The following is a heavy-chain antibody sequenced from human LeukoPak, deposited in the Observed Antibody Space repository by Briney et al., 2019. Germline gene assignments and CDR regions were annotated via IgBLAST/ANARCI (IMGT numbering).Heavy chain of an antibody. CDR3: AKGLKQWLHWD. J-gene: IGHJ4*02. V-gene: IGHV3-23*01. CDR2: ISGSGGST. CDR1: GFTFSSYA. Sequence: PGGSLRLSCAASGFTFSSYAMSWVRQAPGKGLEWVSAISGSGGSTYCADSVKGRFTISRDNSKNTLYLQMNSLRAEDTAIYYCAKGLKQWLHWDWGQGTLVTVSS. D-gene: IGHD6-19*01.